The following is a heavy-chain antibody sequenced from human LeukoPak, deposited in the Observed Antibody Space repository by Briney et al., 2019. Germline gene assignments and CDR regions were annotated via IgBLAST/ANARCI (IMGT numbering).Heavy chain of an antibody. Sequence: GASVKVSCKASGYTFTSYGISWVRQAPGQGLEWMGWISAYNGNTNYAQKLQGRVTMTTDTSTSTAYMELRSLRSDDTAVYYCARAFALTREGPDKDILTGYYNRHFHFDYWGQGTLVTVSS. CDR1: GYTFTSYG. CDR3: ARAFALTREGPDKDILTGYYNRHFHFDY. CDR2: ISAYNGNT. D-gene: IGHD3-9*01. V-gene: IGHV1-18*01. J-gene: IGHJ4*02.